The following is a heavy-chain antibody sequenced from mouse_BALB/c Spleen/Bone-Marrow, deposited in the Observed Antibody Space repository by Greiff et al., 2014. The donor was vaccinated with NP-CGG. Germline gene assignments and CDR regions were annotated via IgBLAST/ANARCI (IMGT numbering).Heavy chain of an antibody. D-gene: IGHD2-4*01. V-gene: IGHV5-9-3*01. CDR3: ARHGITRLLDY. CDR1: GFTFSSYA. CDR2: ISSGGSYP. Sequence: VQLKESGGGLVKPGGSLKLSCAASGFTFSSYAMSWVRQTPEKRLEWVATISSGGSYPYYPDSVKGRFTISRDNAKNTLYLQMSSLRSEDTSMYYCARHGITRLLDYWGQGTTLTFSS. J-gene: IGHJ2*01.